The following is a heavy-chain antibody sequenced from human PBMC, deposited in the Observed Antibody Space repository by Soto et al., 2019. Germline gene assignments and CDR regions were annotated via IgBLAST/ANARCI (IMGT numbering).Heavy chain of an antibody. CDR3: TTVRITMIVLVNDY. D-gene: IGHD3-22*01. CDR2: IKSKTAGETT. Sequence: EVQLVESGGGLVKPGGSLRLSCAASGFTFSNAWMTWVRQAPGKGLEWVGRIKSKTAGETTEYAAPVKGRFTISRDDSKNMLYLEMNSLQTEDTAVYYCTTVRITMIVLVNDYWGQGTLVTVSS. CDR1: GFTFSNAW. J-gene: IGHJ4*02. V-gene: IGHV3-15*05.